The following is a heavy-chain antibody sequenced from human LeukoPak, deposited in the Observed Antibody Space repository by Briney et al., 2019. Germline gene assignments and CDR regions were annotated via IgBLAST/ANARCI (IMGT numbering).Heavy chain of an antibody. CDR2: MSPNSGNT. D-gene: IGHD3-16*01. V-gene: IGHV1-8*01. CDR1: GYSFTSYD. Sequence: ASVKVSCEASGYSFTSYDINWVRQATGQGLEWMGWMSPNSGNTGYTQKFQGRVTMTRNTSISTAYMELRSLRSEDTAVYYCARLGGTWDPADYWGQGTLVTVSS. J-gene: IGHJ4*02. CDR3: ARLGGTWDPADY.